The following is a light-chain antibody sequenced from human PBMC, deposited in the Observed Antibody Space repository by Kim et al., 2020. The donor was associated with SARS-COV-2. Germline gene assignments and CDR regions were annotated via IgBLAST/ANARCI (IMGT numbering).Light chain of an antibody. CDR3: CSYAGSSTLV. Sequence: QSALTQPASVSGSPGQSITISCTGTSSDVGSYNLVSWYQQHPGKAPKLMIYEFSKRPSGVSNRFSGSKSGNTASLTISGLQAEDEADYYCCSYAGSSTLVFGGGTQLTVL. CDR2: EFS. CDR1: SSDVGSYNL. V-gene: IGLV2-23*02. J-gene: IGLJ2*01.